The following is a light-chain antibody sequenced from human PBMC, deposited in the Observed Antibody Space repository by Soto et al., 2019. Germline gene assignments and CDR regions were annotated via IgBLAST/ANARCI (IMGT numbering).Light chain of an antibody. CDR3: QQYNSYRT. V-gene: IGKV3-15*01. Sequence: IVLTQSPGPLSLSPGEGATLSCMASQSVGGTFLAWYQQKGGQAPRLLIYGASTRATGIPASFSGSGSGTEFTLTISSLQPDDFATYYCQQYNSYRTFGQGTKVDIK. J-gene: IGKJ1*01. CDR2: GAS. CDR1: QSVGGTF.